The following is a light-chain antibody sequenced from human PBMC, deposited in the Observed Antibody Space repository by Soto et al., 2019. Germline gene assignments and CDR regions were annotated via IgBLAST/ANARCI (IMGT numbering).Light chain of an antibody. CDR1: SSDVGTYNL. CDR3: CSYAGFSTYV. J-gene: IGLJ1*01. Sequence: QSALTQPASVSGSPGQSITISCTGTSSDVGTYNLVSWYQQHPGKAPKLMIYEGSKRPSGVSNRFSGSKSGNTASLTISGLQAEDEADYYCCSYAGFSTYVFATGTKLTVL. CDR2: EGS. V-gene: IGLV2-23*01.